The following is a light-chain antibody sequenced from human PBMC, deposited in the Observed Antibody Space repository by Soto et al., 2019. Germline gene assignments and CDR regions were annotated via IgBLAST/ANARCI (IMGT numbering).Light chain of an antibody. Sequence: DIQMTQSPSSLSASVGDRVTITCRASQSISNSLNWYQRKLGKVPKVLIYGASSLQRGVPSRFSGSGSATDFTLPISSLQTPDFATYYCQESYTAPRGTFGDGTKVDIK. CDR3: QESYTAPRGT. V-gene: IGKV1-39*01. CDR1: QSISNS. J-gene: IGKJ1*01. CDR2: GAS.